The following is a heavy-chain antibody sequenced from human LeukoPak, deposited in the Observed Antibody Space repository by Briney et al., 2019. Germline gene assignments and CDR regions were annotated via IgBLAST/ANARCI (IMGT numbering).Heavy chain of an antibody. D-gene: IGHD2-2*01. CDR3: AKRGSTSGSLQGGFDH. V-gene: IGHV3-23*01. CDR1: GFTFGNSG. CDR2: IGASTNT. J-gene: IGHJ4*02. Sequence: GGSLRLSCAASGFTFGNSGMSWVRQAPGKGLEWVSTIGASTNTYYPDSVKGRFTISRDNSKNTLYLQMNSLRAEDTAVYYCAKRGSTSGSLQGGFDHWGQGALVTVSS.